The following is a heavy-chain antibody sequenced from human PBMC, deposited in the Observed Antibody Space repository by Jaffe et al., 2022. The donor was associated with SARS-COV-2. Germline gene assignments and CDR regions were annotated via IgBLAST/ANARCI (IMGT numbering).Heavy chain of an antibody. D-gene: IGHD1-26*01. Sequence: EVQLVESGGGLVQPGRSLRLSCAASGFTFDDYAMHWVRQAPGKGLEWVSGISWNSGAIGYADSVKGRFTISRDNAKNSLYLQMNSLRAEDTALYYCAKVLRGWDFLDAFDIWGQGTMVTVSS. CDR2: ISWNSGAI. V-gene: IGHV3-9*01. CDR1: GFTFDDYA. CDR3: AKVLRGWDFLDAFDI. J-gene: IGHJ3*02.